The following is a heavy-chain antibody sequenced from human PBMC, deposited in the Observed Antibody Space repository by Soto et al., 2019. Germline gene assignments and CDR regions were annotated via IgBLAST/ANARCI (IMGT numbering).Heavy chain of an antibody. J-gene: IGHJ5*02. CDR3: ARDSSGYYWFDP. D-gene: IGHD3-22*01. Sequence: PSETLSLTCAVSGFSISGGYFWGFIRQPPGKGPEWLGSIYHSGTTYYNPSVKGRVTISVDTSKNQFSLKMSSVTAADTAVYYCARDSSGYYWFDPWGQGTLVTVSS. CDR2: IYHSGTT. CDR1: GFSISGGYF. V-gene: IGHV4-38-2*02.